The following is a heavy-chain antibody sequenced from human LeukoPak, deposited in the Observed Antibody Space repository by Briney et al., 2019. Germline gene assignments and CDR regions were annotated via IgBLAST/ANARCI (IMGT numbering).Heavy chain of an antibody. J-gene: IGHJ4*02. V-gene: IGHV3-23*01. CDR2: ISGSGGST. D-gene: IGHD6-6*01. CDR1: GFIFSGFA. CDR3: ARGSSGSFDF. Sequence: GGSLRLSCAASGFIFSGFAMSWVRQGPGKGLEWVSAISGSGGSTYNADSVKGRFTISRDNSKNTLYLQMNSLRAEDTAVYYCARGSSGSFDFWGQGTLVTVSS.